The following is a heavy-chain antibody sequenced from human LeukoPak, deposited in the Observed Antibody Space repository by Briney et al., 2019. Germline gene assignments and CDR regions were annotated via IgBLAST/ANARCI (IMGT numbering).Heavy chain of an antibody. CDR1: GGTFSGYA. J-gene: IGHJ4*02. D-gene: IGHD6-13*01. CDR2: INPKNAGT. V-gene: IGHV1-2*02. Sequence: ASVKVSCKASGGTFSGYAISWVRQAPGQGLEWMGWINPKNAGTNFAQRFQGRVTMTRDTSISTVYMELSRLRSDDTALYYCARTLYIAAVPGGFDYWGQGTLVTVSS. CDR3: ARTLYIAAVPGGFDY.